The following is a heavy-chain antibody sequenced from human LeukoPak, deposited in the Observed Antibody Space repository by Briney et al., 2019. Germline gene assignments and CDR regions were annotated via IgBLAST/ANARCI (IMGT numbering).Heavy chain of an antibody. Sequence: AGGSLRLSCAASGFTFSSYAMIWVRQAPGKGLEWVSSITTRSSYIFYADSVKGRFTISRDNAKDSLYLQMNSLRAGDTAVYYCARELDCSSTSCFTGMDVWGQGTTVTVSS. J-gene: IGHJ6*02. D-gene: IGHD2-2*02. V-gene: IGHV3-21*01. CDR3: ARELDCSSTSCFTGMDV. CDR2: ITTRSSYI. CDR1: GFTFSSYA.